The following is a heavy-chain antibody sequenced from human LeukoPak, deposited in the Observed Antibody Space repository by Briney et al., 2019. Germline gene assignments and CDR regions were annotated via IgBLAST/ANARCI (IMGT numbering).Heavy chain of an antibody. D-gene: IGHD3-10*01. J-gene: IGHJ4*02. CDR3: ANYGSVSYFAY. V-gene: IGHV3-30*02. Sequence: GGSLRLSCAASGFTFSYCGMHWVRQTPDKGLQWVAVIWNDGSNKYYADSVKGRFTISRDNSKNTLYLQMISLRAEDTAVYYCANYGSVSYFAYWGQGTLVTVSS. CDR1: GFTFSYCG. CDR2: IWNDGSNK.